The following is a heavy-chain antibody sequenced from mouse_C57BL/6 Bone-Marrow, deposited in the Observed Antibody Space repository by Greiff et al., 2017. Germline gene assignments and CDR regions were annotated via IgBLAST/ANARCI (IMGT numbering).Heavy chain of an antibody. J-gene: IGHJ3*01. CDR2: IHPNSGST. D-gene: IGHD1-1*01. CDR3: ARLGYYGSSSPWFAY. V-gene: IGHV1-64*01. CDR1: GYTFTSYW. Sequence: QVQLQQPGAELVKPGASVKLSCKASGYTFTSYWMHWVKQRPGQGLAWIGMIHPNSGSTNYNEKFKSKATLTVDKSSSTAYMQLSSLTSEDSAVYYCARLGYYGSSSPWFAYWGQGTLVTVSA.